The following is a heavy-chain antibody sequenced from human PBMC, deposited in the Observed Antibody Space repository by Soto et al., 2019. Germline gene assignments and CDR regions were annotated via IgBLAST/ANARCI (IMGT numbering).Heavy chain of an antibody. CDR2: IIPIFGTA. V-gene: IGHV1-69*12. CDR3: AREPGGCGRDCYGFDY. Sequence: QVQLVEAVAEVKQPGASVKVSRKASGGTFSSYAISWVRQAPGQGLGWMVGIIPIFGTANYAQKFQGRVPITADDSTSTDYMELISLRSEDTAVYYYAREPGGCGRDCYGFDYWGQGTLVTVSS. CDR1: GGTFSSYA. J-gene: IGHJ4*01. D-gene: IGHD2-21*02.